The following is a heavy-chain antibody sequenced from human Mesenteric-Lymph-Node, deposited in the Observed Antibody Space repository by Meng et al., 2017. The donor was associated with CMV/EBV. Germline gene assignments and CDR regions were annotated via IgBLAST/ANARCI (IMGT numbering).Heavy chain of an antibody. J-gene: IGHJ4*02. CDR1: GFTFDDYA. V-gene: IGHV3-23*01. D-gene: IGHD6-6*01. CDR2: ISGSGGST. CDR3: AKWPRGSSSGYFDY. Sequence: ETLSLTCAASGFTFDDYAMHWVRQAPGKGLEWVSAISGSGGSTYYADSVKGRFTISRDNSKNTLYLQMNSLRAEDTAVYYCAKWPRGSSSGYFDYWGQGTLVTVSS.